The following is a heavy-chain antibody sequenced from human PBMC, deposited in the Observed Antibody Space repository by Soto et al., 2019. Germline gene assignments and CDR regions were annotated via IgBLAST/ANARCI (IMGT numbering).Heavy chain of an antibody. J-gene: IGHJ5*01. CDR3: STRAYDTNGYYRFDP. Sequence: SETLSLTCAVYGGSFSGHSWTWIRQSPGKGLEWIGDINHSGRVNYSPSLKSRVTISLDTSKNQFSLTLRAVTAADTAMYYCSTRAYDTNGYYRFDPWGQGTLVTVSS. V-gene: IGHV4-34*01. CDR1: GGSFSGHS. D-gene: IGHD3-22*01. CDR2: INHSGRV.